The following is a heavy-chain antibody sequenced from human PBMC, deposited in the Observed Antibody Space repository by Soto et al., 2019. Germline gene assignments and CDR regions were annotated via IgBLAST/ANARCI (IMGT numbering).Heavy chain of an antibody. V-gene: IGHV3-66*01. CDR1: GFTVNYNY. Sequence: GGSLRLSCAVSGFTVNYNYMSWVRQAPRKGLEWVSVIYSGGTTNYADSVKGRFTISRDNSKNTLYLQMNSLRAEDTAVYYCARDKDREQLGGNYYYALDVWGQGTTVTVSS. J-gene: IGHJ6*02. CDR2: IYSGGTT. CDR3: ARDKDREQLGGNYYYALDV. D-gene: IGHD1-1*01.